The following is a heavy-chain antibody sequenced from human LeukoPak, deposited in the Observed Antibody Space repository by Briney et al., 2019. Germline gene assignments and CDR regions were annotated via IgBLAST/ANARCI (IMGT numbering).Heavy chain of an antibody. CDR2: ISYDGSNE. CDR1: GFTFSSYG. D-gene: IGHD6-19*01. Sequence: PGRSLRLSCAASGFTFSSYGMHWVRQAPGKGLEWVTVISYDGSNEYYADSVKGRLTISRDNSKNTLYLQMNSLRDDDTAVYYCARDISGGGPADYWGQGTLVTVSS. J-gene: IGHJ4*02. CDR3: ARDISGGGPADY. V-gene: IGHV3-30*03.